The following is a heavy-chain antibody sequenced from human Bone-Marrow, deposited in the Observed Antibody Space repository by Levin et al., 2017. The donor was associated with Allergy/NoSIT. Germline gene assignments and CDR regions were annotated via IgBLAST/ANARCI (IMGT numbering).Heavy chain of an antibody. CDR3: ARGAYDFWGYYYYYYLDV. D-gene: IGHD3-3*01. CDR1: GGPISSHY. Sequence: NASETLSLTCTVSGGPISSHYWSWIRQSPGKGLEWIGFISDTGDSDYNPSLKSRVTIAIDTSKDHFSLKVTSVTAADTAVYYCARGAYDFWGYYYYYYLDVWGKGTTVTVSS. CDR2: ISDTGDS. J-gene: IGHJ6*03. V-gene: IGHV4-59*11.